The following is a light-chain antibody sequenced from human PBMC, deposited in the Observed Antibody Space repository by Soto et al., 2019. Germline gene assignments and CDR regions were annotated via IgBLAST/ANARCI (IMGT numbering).Light chain of an antibody. Sequence: DIQMTQSPSTLSASVGDTVTVTCRASQSIGRWLAWYQQKPGKAPKLLIFDASTLENGVPARFSGSGSGTEFTLTISSLQPDDFATYYCQQYNSYSFGQGTKVDIK. V-gene: IGKV1-5*01. J-gene: IGKJ1*01. CDR1: QSIGRW. CDR3: QQYNSYS. CDR2: DAS.